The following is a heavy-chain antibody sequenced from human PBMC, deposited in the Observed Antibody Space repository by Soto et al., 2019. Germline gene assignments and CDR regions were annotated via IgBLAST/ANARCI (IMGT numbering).Heavy chain of an antibody. CDR1: GYAFSSYS. CDR3: ARDGGDCGYRLTYYYYIGMDV. V-gene: IGHV1-3*04. Sequence: ASVKVSCKASGYAFSSYSMHWVRQAPGQRLEWMGWINIGSGNTEYSQNFQDRITITRDTSASTVYMELSSLRSEDTAVYYCARDGGDCGYRLTYYYYIGMDVWGQGTTVTVSS. CDR2: INIGSGNT. J-gene: IGHJ6*02. D-gene: IGHD2-21*02.